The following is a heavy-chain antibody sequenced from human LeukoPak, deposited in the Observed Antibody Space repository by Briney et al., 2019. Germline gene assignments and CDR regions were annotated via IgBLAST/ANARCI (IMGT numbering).Heavy chain of an antibody. CDR1: RGSITTYY. D-gene: IGHD3-10*01. Sequence: PSETLSLTCTVSRGSITTYYWSWIRQPAGKGLEWIGNVYYSGSTTYNPSLKSRVSMSVDMSKNQFSLKLRSVTAADTATYYCATDRQEGGSGSYLFDPWGQGTQVTVSS. CDR3: ATDRQEGGSGSYLFDP. V-gene: IGHV4-59*01. CDR2: VYYSGST. J-gene: IGHJ5*02.